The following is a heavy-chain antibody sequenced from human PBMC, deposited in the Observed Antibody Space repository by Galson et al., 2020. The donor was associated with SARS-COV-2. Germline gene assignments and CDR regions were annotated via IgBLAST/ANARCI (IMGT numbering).Heavy chain of an antibody. V-gene: IGHV1-2*04. CDR2: INPNSGGT. CDR1: GYPLTAYS. J-gene: IGHJ4*02. D-gene: IGHD5-12*01. CDR3: ARETEMATFNYLDY. Sequence: ASVKGSCKPSGYPLTAYSIHWVRPPPGQGLEWTGWINPNSGGTNYAQKFQGWVTITRDTSISTAYMELSRLKSDDTAVYYWARETEMATFNYLDYWGQGTLVTVSS.